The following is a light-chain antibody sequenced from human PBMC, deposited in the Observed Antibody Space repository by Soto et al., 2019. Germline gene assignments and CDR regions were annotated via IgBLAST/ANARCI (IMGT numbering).Light chain of an antibody. J-gene: IGLJ1*01. CDR1: SSDVGGYNY. CDR3: SSYTSSSTYV. Sequence: QSALTQPASVSGSPGQSITISCTGTSSDVGGYNYVSWYQQYPGKVPKLMIYDVSYRPSGVSNRFSGSKSGNTASLTISGLQAEDEADYYCSSYTSSSTYVFGTGTKLTV. V-gene: IGLV2-14*01. CDR2: DVS.